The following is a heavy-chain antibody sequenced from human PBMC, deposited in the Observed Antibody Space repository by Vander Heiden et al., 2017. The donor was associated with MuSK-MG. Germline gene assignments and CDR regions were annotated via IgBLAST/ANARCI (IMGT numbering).Heavy chain of an antibody. Sequence: EMQLVESGGGLVQPGGSLRLSCSASGFIVSNDINWVRQTPWKGLEWVVTINGGGAIDYADPVKGRFTTSRDTYKNVMYLQMNVLRIEDTGVYYCARSSWANNFYWGYFDYWGQGALVTVSS. CDR2: INGGGAI. CDR3: ARSSWANNFYWGYFDY. J-gene: IGHJ4*02. V-gene: IGHV3-66*01. CDR1: GFIVSND. D-gene: IGHD3-16*01.